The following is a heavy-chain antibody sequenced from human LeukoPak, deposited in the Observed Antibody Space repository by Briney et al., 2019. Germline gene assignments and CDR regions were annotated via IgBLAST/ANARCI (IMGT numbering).Heavy chain of an antibody. J-gene: IGHJ5*02. Sequence: GASVTVSCKASGYTFTSYDSIWVRQATGQGLEWMGGMNPNSGNTGYAQKFQGRVTMTRNTSISTAYMELSSLRSEDTAVYYCARGVVAAAGEYNWFDPWGQGTLVTVSS. CDR3: ARGVVAAAGEYNWFDP. CDR1: GYTFTSYD. D-gene: IGHD6-13*01. CDR2: MNPNSGNT. V-gene: IGHV1-8*01.